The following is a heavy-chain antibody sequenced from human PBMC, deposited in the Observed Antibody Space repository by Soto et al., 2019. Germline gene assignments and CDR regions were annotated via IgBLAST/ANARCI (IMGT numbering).Heavy chain of an antibody. CDR2: IKEDGSEK. D-gene: IGHD5-12*01. CDR1: GFIISPYW. J-gene: IGHJ3*02. V-gene: IGHV3-7*03. CDR3: ASPIRVYSGYALNI. Sequence: VQLVESGGGLVQPGGSLRLSCAASGFIISPYWMSWVRQAPGKGLEWVANIKEDGSEKYYVDSVKGRFTISRDNAKRSLYLQMNSLRVEDTAVYYCASPIRVYSGYALNIWGQGTLVTVSS.